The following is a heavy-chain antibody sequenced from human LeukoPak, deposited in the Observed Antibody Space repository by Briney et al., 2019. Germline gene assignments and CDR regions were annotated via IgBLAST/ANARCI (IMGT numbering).Heavy chain of an antibody. CDR3: ARDFIRGAPDYLDQ. Sequence: PGRSLRLSCAASGFTFSSYPMHWVRQAPGKGLEWVAVIGYDGVNKFYTDSVKGRFTISRGDSKNTLYLQMDSLRAEDTAVYYCARDFIRGAPDYLDQWGQGTLVTVSS. J-gene: IGHJ4*02. CDR1: GFTFSSYP. V-gene: IGHV3-30*04. CDR2: IGYDGVNK. D-gene: IGHD3-10*01.